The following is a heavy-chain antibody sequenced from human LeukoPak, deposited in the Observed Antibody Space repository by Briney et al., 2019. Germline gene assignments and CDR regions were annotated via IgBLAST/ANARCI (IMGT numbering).Heavy chain of an antibody. Sequence: PGGSLRLSCAASGFSFSSYEMNWVRQAPGKGLEWVSYISASGSNIYYADSVKGRFTFSRDNSKNLLYLQMNSLRAEDTAVYYCARGQWLVRGVYFDYWGQGTLVSVSS. J-gene: IGHJ4*02. CDR1: GFSFSSYE. D-gene: IGHD6-19*01. CDR3: ARGQWLVRGVYFDY. CDR2: ISASGSNI. V-gene: IGHV3-48*03.